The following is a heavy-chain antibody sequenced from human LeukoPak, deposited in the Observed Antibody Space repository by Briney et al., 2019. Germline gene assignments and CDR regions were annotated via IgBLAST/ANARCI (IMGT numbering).Heavy chain of an antibody. Sequence: GGSLRLSCSASGFTFSNYPMHWVRQAPGKGLEYVSAITSNGGGTYYADSVKGRFTISRDNSKNTLYLQMSSLRAEDTAVYYCARAPIYSGSWYGMDVWGQGTTVTVSS. V-gene: IGHV3-64D*06. CDR3: ARAPIYSGSWYGMDV. D-gene: IGHD6-13*01. CDR2: ITSNGGGT. J-gene: IGHJ6*02. CDR1: GFTFSNYP.